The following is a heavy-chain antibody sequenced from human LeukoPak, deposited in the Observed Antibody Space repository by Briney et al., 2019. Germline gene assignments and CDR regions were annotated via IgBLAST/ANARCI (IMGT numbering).Heavy chain of an antibody. V-gene: IGHV7-4-1*02. Sequence: ASVKVSCKASGYTFASYAMNWVRQAPGQGLEWMGWINTNTGNPTYAQGFTGRFVFSLDTSVSTAYLQISSLKAEDTAVYYCARGLYSGSYSYFPFDPWGQGTLVTVSS. CDR2: INTNTGNP. D-gene: IGHD1-26*01. CDR3: ARGLYSGSYSYFPFDP. CDR1: GYTFASYA. J-gene: IGHJ5*02.